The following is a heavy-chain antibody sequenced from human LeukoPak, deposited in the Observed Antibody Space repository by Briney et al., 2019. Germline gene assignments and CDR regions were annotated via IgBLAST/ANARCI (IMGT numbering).Heavy chain of an antibody. J-gene: IGHJ4*02. CDR1: GGSISSHY. V-gene: IGHV4-59*11. Sequence: SETLSLTCTVSGGSISSHYWSWIRQPPGKGLEWIGYIYYSGSTYYNPSLKSRVTISVDTSKNQFSLRLSSVTATDTAVYYCARDRYYYASSGHEFDYWGQGTLVTVSS. CDR2: IYYSGST. D-gene: IGHD3-22*01. CDR3: ARDRYYYASSGHEFDY.